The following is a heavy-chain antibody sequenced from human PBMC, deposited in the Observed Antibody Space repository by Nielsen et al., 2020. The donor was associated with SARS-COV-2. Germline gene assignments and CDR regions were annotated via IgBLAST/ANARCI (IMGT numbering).Heavy chain of an antibody. CDR3: ARAWPYGDYGKSYWYFDL. J-gene: IGHJ2*01. CDR2: IGTAGDT. Sequence: LSLTCAASGFTFSSYDMHWVRQATGKGLEWVSGIGTAGDTYYPGSVKGRFTISRENAKNSLYLQMNSLRAGDTAVYYCARAWPYGDYGKSYWYFDLWGRGTLVTVSS. V-gene: IGHV3-13*04. CDR1: GFTFSSYD. D-gene: IGHD4-17*01.